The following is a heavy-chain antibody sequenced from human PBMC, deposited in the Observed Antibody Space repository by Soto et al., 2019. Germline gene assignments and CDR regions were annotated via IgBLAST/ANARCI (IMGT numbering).Heavy chain of an antibody. Sequence: ASETLSLTCTVSGGSISSYYWSWIRQPPGKGLEWIGYIYYSGSTNYNPSLKSRVTISVDTSKNQFSLKLSSVTAADTAVYYCARERGGSSWSYYYYMDVWGKGTTVTSP. CDR3: ARERGGSSWSYYYYMDV. CDR1: GGSISSYY. V-gene: IGHV4-59*01. J-gene: IGHJ6*03. D-gene: IGHD6-13*01. CDR2: IYYSGST.